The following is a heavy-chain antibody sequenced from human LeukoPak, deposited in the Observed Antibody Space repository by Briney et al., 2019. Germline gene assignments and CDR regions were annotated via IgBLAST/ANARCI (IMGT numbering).Heavy chain of an antibody. CDR1: GFTFSSYA. J-gene: IGHJ4*02. CDR2: ISYDGSNT. CDR3: AKVEGSGSYMYAFDY. D-gene: IGHD3-10*01. Sequence: GGSLRLSCAASGFTFSSYAMSWVRQAPGKGLEWVAVISYDGSNTEYADSVKGRFTISRDNSKNTLYLQMNSLEPEDTAMYYCAKVEGSGSYMYAFDYWGQGTLVTVSS. V-gene: IGHV3-30*18.